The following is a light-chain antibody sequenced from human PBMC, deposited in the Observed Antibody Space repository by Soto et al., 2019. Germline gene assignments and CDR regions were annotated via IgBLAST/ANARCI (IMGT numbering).Light chain of an antibody. CDR2: DAS. CDR1: QSISNW. V-gene: IGKV1-5*01. J-gene: IGKJ1*01. CDR3: QQYGSPGT. Sequence: IQMTQSPSTLXASLGDRVTITCRASQSISNWLAWYQQKPGKAPKLLISDASSLQRGVPSRFSGSGSGTDFTLTISRLEPEDFAVYYCQQYGSPGTFGQGTKVDIK.